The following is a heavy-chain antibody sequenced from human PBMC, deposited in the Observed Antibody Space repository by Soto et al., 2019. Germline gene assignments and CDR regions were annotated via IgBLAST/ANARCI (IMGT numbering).Heavy chain of an antibody. CDR3: ASTRFGELLVRWFDP. CDR1: GGSFSGYY. Sequence: PSETLSLTCAVYGGSFSGYYWSWIRQPPGKGLEWIGEINHSGSTNYNPSLKSRVTISVDTSKNQFSLKLSSVTAADTAVYYCASTRFGELLVRWFDPWGQGTLVTVSS. J-gene: IGHJ5*02. CDR2: INHSGST. V-gene: IGHV4-34*01. D-gene: IGHD3-10*01.